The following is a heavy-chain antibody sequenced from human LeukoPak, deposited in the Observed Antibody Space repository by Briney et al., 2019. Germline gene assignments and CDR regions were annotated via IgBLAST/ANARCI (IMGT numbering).Heavy chain of an antibody. CDR2: VSNDGGIK. D-gene: IGHD1/OR15-1a*01. CDR1: GFTFSAYY. Sequence: GGSLRLPCAASGFTFSAYYMHWVRQAPGKGLEGVALVSNDGGIKYYGASVRGRFTISRDNPENTLYLQMNSLRADDTAVYYCAKGGEQKTFRCGMDSWGQGTLVTVSS. CDR3: AKGGEQKTFRCGMDS. V-gene: IGHV3-30*18. J-gene: IGHJ4*02.